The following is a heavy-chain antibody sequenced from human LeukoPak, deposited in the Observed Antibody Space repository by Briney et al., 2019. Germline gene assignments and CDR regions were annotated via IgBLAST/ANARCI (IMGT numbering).Heavy chain of an antibody. CDR1: GYTFTSYG. CDR3: ARASYTYYDFWSGNAEWFDP. J-gene: IGHJ5*02. V-gene: IGHV1-18*01. CDR2: ISAYNGNT. D-gene: IGHD3-3*01. Sequence: ASVKASCKASGYTFTSYGISWVRQAPGQGLEWMGWISAYNGNTNYAQKLQGRVTMTTDTSTSTAYMELRSLRSDDTAVYYCARASYTYYDFWSGNAEWFDPWGQGTLVTVSS.